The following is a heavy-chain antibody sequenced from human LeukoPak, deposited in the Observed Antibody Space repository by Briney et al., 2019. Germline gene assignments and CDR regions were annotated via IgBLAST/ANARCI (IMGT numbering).Heavy chain of an antibody. CDR1: GYTFTSYS. CDR3: ARDVSGYSSAWEN. Sequence: GASVKVSCKASGYTFTSYSISWVRQAPGQGLEWMGWNSAYNGNTNYAQKLQGRVTMTTDTSTSTAYMELRSLRSDDTAVYYCARDVSGYSSAWENWGQGTLVTVSS. D-gene: IGHD6-19*01. V-gene: IGHV1-18*01. J-gene: IGHJ4*02. CDR2: NSAYNGNT.